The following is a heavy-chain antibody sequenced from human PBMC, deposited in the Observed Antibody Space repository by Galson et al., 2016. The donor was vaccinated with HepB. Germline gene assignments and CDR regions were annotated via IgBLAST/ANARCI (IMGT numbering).Heavy chain of an antibody. J-gene: IGHJ4*02. Sequence: SLRLSCAASGFTFSDYYMGWIRQAPGKGLEWVSYISSSCGTKYYPDSVKGRFTISRDNAKNKLYLQMNSLRAEDTAVYYCARETTHKGSNWNYALGYWGQGALVTVSS. V-gene: IGHV3-11*01. D-gene: IGHD1-7*01. CDR1: GFTFSDYY. CDR3: ARETTHKGSNWNYALGY. CDR2: ISSSCGTK.